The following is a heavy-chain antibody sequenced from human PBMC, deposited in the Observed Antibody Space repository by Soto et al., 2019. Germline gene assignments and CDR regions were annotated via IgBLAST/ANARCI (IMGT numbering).Heavy chain of an antibody. CDR3: ARDHDDCCGFCKIFYYYYGLDV. Sequence: GESLRLSCSASGSSFSSFSMNWVRQAAGKGLEWVSSISSGRRCIYYAISVKASYTNSRDNRENTMSLQMNSIRDEETAVYYCARDHDDCCGFCKIFYYYYGLDVWGPGTTVTVSS. D-gene: IGHD3-22*01. V-gene: IGHV3-21*01. CDR2: ISSGRRCI. J-gene: IGHJ6*02. CDR1: GSSFSSFS.